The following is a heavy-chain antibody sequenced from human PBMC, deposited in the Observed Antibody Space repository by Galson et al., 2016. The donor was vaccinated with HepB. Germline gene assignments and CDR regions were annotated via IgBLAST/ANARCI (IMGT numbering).Heavy chain of an antibody. V-gene: IGHV3-30*18. J-gene: IGHJ4*02. CDR1: GFTFSSYG. CDR3: AKAGQFDDFASH. D-gene: IGHD2-21*01. Sequence: SLRLSCAASGFTFSSYGMHWVRQAPGKGLEWVAVISFDGNNKFYGDSVKGRFTISRDASTNTLFLQMDSLRLEDTAVYYCAKAGQFDDFASHWGQGTLVTVSS. CDR2: ISFDGNNK.